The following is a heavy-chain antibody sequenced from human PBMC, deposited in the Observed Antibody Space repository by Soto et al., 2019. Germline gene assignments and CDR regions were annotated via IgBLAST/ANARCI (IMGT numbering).Heavy chain of an antibody. V-gene: IGHV4-39*01. D-gene: IGHD2-2*01. J-gene: IGHJ6*02. Sequence: SETLSLTCSVSGGSISSRSYSWGWIRQPPGKGLEWIGTIYYSENTYYNPSLKSRVTISVDTSKNQFSLKLSSVTAADTAVYYCAKLAGYCIGNSCHQDYAIDVWGQGTTVTVSS. CDR1: GGSISSRSYS. CDR3: AKLAGYCIGNSCHQDYAIDV. CDR2: IYYSENT.